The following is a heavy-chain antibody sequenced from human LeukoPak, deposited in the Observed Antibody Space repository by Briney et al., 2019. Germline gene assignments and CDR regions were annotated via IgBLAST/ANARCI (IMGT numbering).Heavy chain of an antibody. D-gene: IGHD3-10*01. CDR3: ARDGTYGSGSQSFDY. Sequence: PSETLSLTCTVSGGSIINYYWSWIRQTPGKGLEWIGYIHYSGSTNFNPSLKSRVAISVDTSKNQFSLRLSSVTAADTAVYYCARDGTYGSGSQSFDYWGQGTLVTVSS. J-gene: IGHJ4*02. CDR1: GGSIINYY. CDR2: IHYSGST. V-gene: IGHV4-59*08.